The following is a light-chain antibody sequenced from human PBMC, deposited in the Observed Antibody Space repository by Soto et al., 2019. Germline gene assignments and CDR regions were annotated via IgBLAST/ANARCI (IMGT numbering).Light chain of an antibody. CDR1: QSIGSSF. CDR3: QHYGNSPPEYT. V-gene: IGKV3-20*01. Sequence: EIVLMQSPGTLSLSPGERATLSCRASQSIGSSFLAWYQQRPGRAPRLLIFGASYRATGIPDRFSGSGSGTDFTLTISRLEPEDFAVYYCQHYGNSPPEYTFGPGTNVD. CDR2: GAS. J-gene: IGKJ3*01.